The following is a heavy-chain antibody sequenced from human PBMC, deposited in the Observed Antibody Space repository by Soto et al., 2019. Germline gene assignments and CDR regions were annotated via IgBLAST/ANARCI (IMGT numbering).Heavy chain of an antibody. CDR1: GGSVSSGSYY. CDR2: IYSSGST. Sequence: SETLSLTCTVSGGSVSSGSYYWSWIRQPPGKGLEWIGYIYSSGSTSYNPSLKSRVTISVDTSKNQFSLKLSSVTAADTAVYYCARDGDGYNYWGQGTLVTVSS. D-gene: IGHD5-12*01. V-gene: IGHV4-61*01. CDR3: ARDGDGYNY. J-gene: IGHJ4*02.